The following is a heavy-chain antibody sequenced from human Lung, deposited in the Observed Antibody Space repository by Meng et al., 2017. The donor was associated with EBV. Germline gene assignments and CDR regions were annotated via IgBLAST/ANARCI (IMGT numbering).Heavy chain of an antibody. CDR2: INSDGSTI. D-gene: IGHD3-10*02. CDR1: GFTLSTYW. V-gene: IGHV3-74*01. CDR3: VRDMFGARDY. J-gene: IGHJ4*02. Sequence: EVQPVGPGGVVVQPGEALRLSIVAVGFTLSTYWVHWVRQSPGKGLVWVSRINSDGSTINYADSVEGRFTISRDNAKNTLYLQMNSLRVEDSAVYYCVRDMFGARDYWGQGTLVTVSS.